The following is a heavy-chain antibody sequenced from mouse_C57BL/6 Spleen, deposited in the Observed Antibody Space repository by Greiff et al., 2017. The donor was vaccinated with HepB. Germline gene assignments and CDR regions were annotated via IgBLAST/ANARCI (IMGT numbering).Heavy chain of an antibody. CDR2: IDPEDGET. V-gene: IGHV14-2*01. CDR1: GFNIKDYY. J-gene: IGHJ2*01. Sequence: EVKLQQSGAELVKPGASVKLSCTASGFNIKDYYMHWVKQRTEQGLEWIGRIDPEDGETKYAPKFQGKATITADTSSNTAYLQLSSLTSEDTAVYYCASYYGSSYGNYFDYWGQGTTLTVSS. D-gene: IGHD1-1*01. CDR3: ASYYGSSYGNYFDY.